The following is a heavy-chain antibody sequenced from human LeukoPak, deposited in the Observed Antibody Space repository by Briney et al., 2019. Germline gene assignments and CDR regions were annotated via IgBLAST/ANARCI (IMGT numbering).Heavy chain of an antibody. CDR2: IYYSGST. CDR3: ATYGSGSYYFYYYMDV. J-gene: IGHJ6*03. Sequence: SETLSLTCSVSGDSIIGYYWGWIRQPPGKGLEWIGSIYYSGSTYYNPSLKSRVTISVDTSKNQFSLKLSSVTAADTAVYYCATYGSGSYYFYYYMDVWGKGTTVTISS. V-gene: IGHV4-39*01. CDR1: GDSIIGYY. D-gene: IGHD3-10*01.